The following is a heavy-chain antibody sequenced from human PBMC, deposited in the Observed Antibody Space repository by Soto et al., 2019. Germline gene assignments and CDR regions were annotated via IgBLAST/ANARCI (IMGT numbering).Heavy chain of an antibody. CDR3: ARRNCIAAAGTPCYYYYYMDV. CDR2: IYPGDSDT. J-gene: IGHJ6*03. Sequence: PGESLKISCKGSGYSFTSYWIGWVRQMPGKGLEWMGIIYPGDSDTRYSPSFQGQVTISADKSISTAYLQWSSLKASDTAMYYCARRNCIAAAGTPCYYYYYMDVWGKGTTVTV. V-gene: IGHV5-51*01. CDR1: GYSFTSYW. D-gene: IGHD6-13*01.